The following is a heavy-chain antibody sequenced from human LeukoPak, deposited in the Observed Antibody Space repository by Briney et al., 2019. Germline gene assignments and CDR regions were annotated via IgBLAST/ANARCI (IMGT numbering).Heavy chain of an antibody. J-gene: IGHJ4*02. V-gene: IGHV1-18*01. CDR2: ISAYNGNT. Sequence: VASVKVSCKASGYTFTSYGISWVRQAPEQGLEWMGWISAYNGNTNYAQKLQGRVTMTTDTSTSTAYMELRSLRSDDTAVYYCASLIRGREYSNSEVDYWGQGTLVTVPS. CDR1: GYTFTSYG. D-gene: IGHD6-6*01. CDR3: ASLIRGREYSNSEVDY.